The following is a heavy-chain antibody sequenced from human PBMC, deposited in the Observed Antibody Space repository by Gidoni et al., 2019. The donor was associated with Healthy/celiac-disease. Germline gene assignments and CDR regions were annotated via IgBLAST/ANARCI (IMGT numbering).Heavy chain of an antibody. V-gene: IGHV4-4*02. CDR2: IYHSGSP. D-gene: IGHD4-17*01. CDR1: GGPISSSNW. CDR3: ARSRMTTVAPFDY. Sequence: QVQLQESGSGLVKPSGTLSLTCAVSGGPISSSNWWSWARQPPGKGLEWLGEIYHSGSPNYNPSLKSRVTIAVDKSKNQFSLKLSSVTAADTAVYYCARSRMTTVAPFDYWGQGTLVTVSS. J-gene: IGHJ4*02.